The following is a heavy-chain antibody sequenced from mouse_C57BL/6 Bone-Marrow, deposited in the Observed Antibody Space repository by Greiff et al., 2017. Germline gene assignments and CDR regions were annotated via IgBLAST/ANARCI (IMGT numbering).Heavy chain of an antibody. Sequence: EVQRVESGEGLVKPGGSLKLSCAASGFTFSSYAMSWVRQTPEKSLEWVANISSAGDYIHYAATLTGRFTISRDNARNTLYLQMSSLKSEDTAMYYCTRYYYDYEAWYFDVWGTGTTVTVSS. CDR3: TRYYYDYEAWYFDV. CDR2: ISSAGDYI. CDR1: GFTFSSYA. V-gene: IGHV5-9-1*02. D-gene: IGHD2-4*01. J-gene: IGHJ1*03.